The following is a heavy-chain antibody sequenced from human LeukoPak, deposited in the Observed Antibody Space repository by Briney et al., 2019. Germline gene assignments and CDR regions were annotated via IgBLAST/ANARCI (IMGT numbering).Heavy chain of an antibody. J-gene: IGHJ4*02. CDR1: GGSISNYY. V-gene: IGHV4-59*01. CDR3: ARMLGFCSGNSCYSGSFDY. CDR2: IYYSGST. D-gene: IGHD2-15*01. Sequence: SETLSLTCTVSGGSISNYYWSWIRQPPGKGLEWIAYIYYSGSTNYNPSLKSRVTISVDTSKNQFSLRLSSVTAADTAVYYCARMLGFCSGNSCYSGSFDYWGQGTLVTVSS.